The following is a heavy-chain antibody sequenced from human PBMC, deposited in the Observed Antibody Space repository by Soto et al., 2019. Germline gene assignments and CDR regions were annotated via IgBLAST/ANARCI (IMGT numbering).Heavy chain of an antibody. D-gene: IGHD5-18*01. CDR3: ASFFPPGYSYGTFDY. V-gene: IGHV4-31*03. CDR2: IYYSGST. J-gene: IGHJ4*02. CDR1: GGSISRGGYN. Sequence: SGTLSLTCTVSGGSISRGGYNWGGIARHQGKGWGGLGYIYYSGSTYYNPSLKSRVTISVDTSKNQFSLKLSSVTAADTAVYYCASFFPPGYSYGTFDYWGQGTLVTVSS.